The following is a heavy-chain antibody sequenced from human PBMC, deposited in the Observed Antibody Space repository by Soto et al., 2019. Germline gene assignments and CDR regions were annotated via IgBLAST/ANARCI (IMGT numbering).Heavy chain of an antibody. D-gene: IGHD2-8*02. CDR1: GFTFSNYW. CDR2: IKQDASEN. V-gene: IGHV3-7*04. CDR3: ARDSGPRGYDAFDI. J-gene: IGHJ3*02. Sequence: SLRLSCAASGFTFSNYWMTWVRQAPGKGLEWVANIKQDASENFYVDSVKGRFTISRDNAKNSLYLQMNSLRVEDAAVYYCARDSGPRGYDAFDIWGQGTMVTV.